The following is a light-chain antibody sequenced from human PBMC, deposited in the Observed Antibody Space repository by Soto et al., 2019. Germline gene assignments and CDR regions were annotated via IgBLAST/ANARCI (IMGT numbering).Light chain of an antibody. CDR3: QQYYNTRT. CDR1: QSVLYSSNNKNY. J-gene: IGKJ1*01. CDR2: WAS. V-gene: IGKV4-1*01. Sequence: DIVMTQSPDSLAVSLGERATINCKSSQSVLYSSNNKNYLAWYQQKPGQSPKLLIYWASTRESGVPDRFSGSGSGTDFTLTISSMQAEDVAVYYCQQYYNTRTLRQWSKLGIK.